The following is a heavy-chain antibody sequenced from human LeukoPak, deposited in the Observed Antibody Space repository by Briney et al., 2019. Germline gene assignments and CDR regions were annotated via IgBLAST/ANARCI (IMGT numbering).Heavy chain of an antibody. CDR1: RGTFNTFG. J-gene: IGHJ6*03. V-gene: IGHV1-69*06. CDR3: ARGRVIEGGPQIPYFYYYYYMDV. D-gene: IGHD3-22*01. Sequence: EASVKVSCKASRGTFNTFGINWVRQAPGQGLEWMGGIIPIYGTANYAQKFQGRVTIIADKTTSTAYMELSSLRSDDTAVYFCARGRVIEGGPQIPYFYYYYYMDVWGKGTTVTVSS. CDR2: IIPIYGTA.